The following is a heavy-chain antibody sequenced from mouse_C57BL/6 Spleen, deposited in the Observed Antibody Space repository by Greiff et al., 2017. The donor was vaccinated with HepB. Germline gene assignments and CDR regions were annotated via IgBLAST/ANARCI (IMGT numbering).Heavy chain of an antibody. V-gene: IGHV5-6*02. CDR3: ALYDGYYSFAY. CDR2: ISSGGSYT. D-gene: IGHD2-3*01. Sequence: DVKLVESGGDLVKPGGSLKLSCAASGFTFSSYGMSWVRQTPDKRLEWVATISSGGSYTYYPDSVKGRFTISRDNAKNTLYLQMSSLKSEDTAMYYCALYDGYYSFAYWGQGTLVTVSA. CDR1: GFTFSSYG. J-gene: IGHJ3*01.